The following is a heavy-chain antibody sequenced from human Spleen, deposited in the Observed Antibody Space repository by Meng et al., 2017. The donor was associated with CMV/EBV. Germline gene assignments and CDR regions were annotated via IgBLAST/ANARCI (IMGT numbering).Heavy chain of an antibody. D-gene: IGHD1-1*01. CDR3: ARDQGNWNDVSWFDP. J-gene: IGHJ5*02. Sequence: ASVKVSCKASGYTFTDHYIHWVRQAPGQGLEWMGWINPNSGGTNYAHKFQGRVTMTRDTFTSTAGMELRSLRSDDTAVYYCARDQGNWNDVSWFDPWGHGTLVTVSS. V-gene: IGHV1-2*02. CDR1: GYTFTDHY. CDR2: INPNSGGT.